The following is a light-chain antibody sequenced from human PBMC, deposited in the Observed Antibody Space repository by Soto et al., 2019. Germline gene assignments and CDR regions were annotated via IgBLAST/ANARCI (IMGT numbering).Light chain of an antibody. V-gene: IGLV2-14*01. CDR2: DVS. J-gene: IGLJ1*01. CDR3: SSYTSSSTHL. CDR1: SSDVGGYNY. Sequence: VLTQPASVSRSPGQSSTISCTGTSSDVGGYNYVSWYQQHPGKAPKLMIYDVSNRPSGVSNRFSGSKSGNTASLTISGLQAEDEADYYCSSYTSSSTHLFGTGTKVTVL.